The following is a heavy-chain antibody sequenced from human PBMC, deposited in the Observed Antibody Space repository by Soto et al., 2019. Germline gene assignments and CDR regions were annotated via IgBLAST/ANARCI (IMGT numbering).Heavy chain of an antibody. CDR2: ISYDGSNK. CDR3: ARDKVEWSSGWYYFDY. J-gene: IGHJ4*02. D-gene: IGHD6-19*01. CDR1: GFTFSSYA. V-gene: IGHV3-30-3*01. Sequence: QVQLVESGGGVVQPGRSLRLSCAASGFTFSSYAMHWVRQAPGKGLEWVAVISYDGSNKYYADSVKGRFTISRDNSKNTLYLQMNRLRAEDTAVYYCARDKVEWSSGWYYFDYWGQGTLVTVSS.